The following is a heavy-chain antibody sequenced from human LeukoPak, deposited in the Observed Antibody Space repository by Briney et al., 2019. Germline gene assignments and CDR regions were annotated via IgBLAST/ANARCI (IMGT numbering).Heavy chain of an antibody. Sequence: PGGSLRLSCAASGFTFDDYGMSWVRQAPGKGLEWVGRIKSKRDFETIDYAAPVKGRFTISRDDSRNTLYLQMNSLKIEDTALYYCMIDVPGGSYPFDYWGQGTLVTVSS. D-gene: IGHD1-26*01. CDR3: MIDVPGGSYPFDY. CDR1: GFTFDDYG. J-gene: IGHJ4*02. CDR2: IKSKRDFETI. V-gene: IGHV3-15*01.